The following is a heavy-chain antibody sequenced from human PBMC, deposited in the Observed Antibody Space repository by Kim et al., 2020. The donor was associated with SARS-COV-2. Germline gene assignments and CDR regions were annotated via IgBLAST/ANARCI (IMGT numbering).Heavy chain of an antibody. CDR1: GFTFSSYA. CDR2: ISYDGSNK. J-gene: IGHJ6*02. CDR3: ETSYYDILTYYGMDV. V-gene: IGHV3-30*04. Sequence: GGSLRLSCAASGFTFSSYAMHWVRQAPGKGLEWVAVISYDGSNKYYADSVKGRFTISRDNSKNTLYLQMNSLRAEDTAVYYCETSYYDILTYYGMDVWGQGTTVTVSS. D-gene: IGHD3-9*01.